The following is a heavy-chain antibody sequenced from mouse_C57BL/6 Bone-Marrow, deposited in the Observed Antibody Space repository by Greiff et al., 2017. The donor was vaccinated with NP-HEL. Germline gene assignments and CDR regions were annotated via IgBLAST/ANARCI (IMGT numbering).Heavy chain of an antibody. D-gene: IGHD1-1*01. CDR2: INPSSGYT. Sequence: QVQLQQSGAELARPGASVKMSCKASGYTFTSYTMHWVKQRPGQGLEWIGYINPSSGYTKYNQKFKDKATLTADKSSSTAYMQLSSLTSEDSAVYYCAMNYYGSSLDWFAYWGQGTLVTVSA. CDR1: GYTFTSYT. J-gene: IGHJ3*01. V-gene: IGHV1-4*01. CDR3: AMNYYGSSLDWFAY.